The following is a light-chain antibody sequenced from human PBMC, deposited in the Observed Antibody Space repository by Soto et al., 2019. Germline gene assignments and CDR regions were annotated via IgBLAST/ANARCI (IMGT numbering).Light chain of an antibody. J-gene: IGLJ3*02. Sequence: QAVVTXPPSLSGTPGQTVTXXXIXXXXXIGSAIGHWYQQVPGTAPKHLIYMNSQRPSGVPDRFSGSKSGTSASLIITGLRPEDEADYYCVAWDDNLSSRVFGGGTKVTVL. CDR1: XXXIGSAI. CDR2: MNS. V-gene: IGLV1-47*01. CDR3: VAWDDNLSSRV.